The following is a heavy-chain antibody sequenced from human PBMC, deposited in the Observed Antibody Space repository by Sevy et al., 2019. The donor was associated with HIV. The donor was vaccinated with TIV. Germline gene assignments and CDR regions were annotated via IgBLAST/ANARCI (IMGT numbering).Heavy chain of an antibody. Sequence: GGSLRLSCAASGFTFSKYSMSWIRQTPGKGLEWVSTFSFGCGKINYSDSVKGRFTISRDDSRNTFYLQMNSLRAEDTAIYYCAREGCTKPHDYWGQGTVVTVSS. CDR2: FSFGCGKI. CDR3: AREGCTKPHDY. J-gene: IGHJ4*02. CDR1: GFTFSKYS. V-gene: IGHV3-23*01. D-gene: IGHD2-8*01.